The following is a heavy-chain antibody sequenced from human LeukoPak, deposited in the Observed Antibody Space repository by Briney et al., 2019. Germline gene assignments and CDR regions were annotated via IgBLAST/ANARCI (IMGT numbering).Heavy chain of an antibody. CDR2: IYYSGST. Sequence: SETLSLTCTVSAGSISSSSYYWGWIRQPPGKGLEWIGSIYYSGSTYYNPSLKSRVTISVDTSKNQFSLKLSSVTAADTAVYYCARADRYSYGYYYFDYWGQGTLVTVSS. J-gene: IGHJ4*02. CDR1: AGSISSSSYY. V-gene: IGHV4-39*01. CDR3: ARADRYSYGYYYFDY. D-gene: IGHD5-18*01.